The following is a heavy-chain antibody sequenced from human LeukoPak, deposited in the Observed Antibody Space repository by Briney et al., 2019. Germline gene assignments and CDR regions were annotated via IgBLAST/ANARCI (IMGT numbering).Heavy chain of an antibody. V-gene: IGHV4-39*01. Sequence: SETLSLTCTVSGGSIRSSGYYWGWIRQPPGKWLEWIGSIYYSGSTYYNPSLKSRVTISVDTSKNQFSLKLSSVTAADTAVYYCARHLDGYNYYYYYYMDVWGKGTTVTVS. D-gene: IGHD5-24*01. CDR2: IYYSGST. CDR1: GGSIRSSGYY. CDR3: ARHLDGYNYYYYYYMDV. J-gene: IGHJ6*03.